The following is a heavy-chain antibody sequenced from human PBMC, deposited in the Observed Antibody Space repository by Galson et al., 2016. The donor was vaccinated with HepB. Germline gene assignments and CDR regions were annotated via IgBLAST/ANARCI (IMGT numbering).Heavy chain of an antibody. CDR1: GFTFSSYE. CDR3: ARDRSSWRLYYYYGMDV. V-gene: IGHV3-48*03. CDR2: ISSSGSTI. J-gene: IGHJ6*02. Sequence: LRLSCAASGFTFSSYEMNWVRQAPGKGLEWVSYISSSGSTINYADSVKGRSTISRDNAKNSLYLQMNSLRAEDTAVYYCARDRSSWRLYYYYGMDVWGQGTTVTVSS. D-gene: IGHD6-13*01.